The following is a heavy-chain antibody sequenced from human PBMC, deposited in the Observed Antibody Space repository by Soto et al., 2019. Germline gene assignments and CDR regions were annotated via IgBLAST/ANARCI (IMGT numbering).Heavy chain of an antibody. J-gene: IGHJ3*02. CDR1: GYAFNKHG. V-gene: IGHV1-18*01. Sequence: QIQLVQSGAEVKKAGASVKVSCKASGYAFNKHGISWVRQAPGQGLEWMGWISTDSDRADYAQKFQGRLTMTTDTSTTTAYMDLRSLRSDDTAIYFSVRDLDCSSFSCLDSFDIWGPGTMVSVSS. D-gene: IGHD2-2*01. CDR3: VRDLDCSSFSCLDSFDI. CDR2: ISTDSDRA.